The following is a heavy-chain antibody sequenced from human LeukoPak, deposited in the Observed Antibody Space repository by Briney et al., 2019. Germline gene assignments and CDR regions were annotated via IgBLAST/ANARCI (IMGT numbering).Heavy chain of an antibody. CDR1: GGTFSSYT. J-gene: IGHJ4*02. CDR2: IIPILGIA. D-gene: IGHD1-26*01. Sequence: ASVKVSCKASGGTFSSYTISWVRQAPGQGLDWMGRIIPILGIANYAQKLQGRVTITADKSTSTAYMELSSLRSEDTAVYYCAREDSGSYLDYWGQGTLVTVSS. CDR3: AREDSGSYLDY. V-gene: IGHV1-69*04.